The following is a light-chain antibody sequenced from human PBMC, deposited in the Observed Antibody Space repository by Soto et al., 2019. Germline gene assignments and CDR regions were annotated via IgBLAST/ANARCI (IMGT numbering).Light chain of an antibody. Sequence: QSVLTQPASVSGSPGQSITISCTGTRGDVGAYNLVSWYQQHPGKAPELMIYAVTNRPSGISNRFSGSKSGNTASLTISGVQAEDEADYYCNSYTTSSTLVFGTGTKVTVL. CDR2: AVT. CDR3: NSYTTSSTLV. J-gene: IGLJ1*01. CDR1: RGDVGAYNL. V-gene: IGLV2-14*02.